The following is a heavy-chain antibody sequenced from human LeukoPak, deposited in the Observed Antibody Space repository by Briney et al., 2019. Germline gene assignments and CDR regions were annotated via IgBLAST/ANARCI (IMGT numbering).Heavy chain of an antibody. CDR1: GFTFTSYW. CDR2: SNTDGGTT. Sequence: GGSLRLSCATTGFTFTSYWMNWVRQVPGKGLVWVSRSNTDGGTTTYVGSVKGRFTISRDNAKNTLYLQMNSLRVEDTAVYYCARQGYSSGDMDVWGKGTTVTVSS. CDR3: ARQGYSSGDMDV. J-gene: IGHJ6*03. V-gene: IGHV3-74*03. D-gene: IGHD2-15*01.